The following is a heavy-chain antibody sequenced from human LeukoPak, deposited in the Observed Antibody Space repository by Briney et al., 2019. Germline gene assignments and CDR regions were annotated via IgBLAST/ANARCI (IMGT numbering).Heavy chain of an antibody. CDR2: IKQDGSEK. V-gene: IGHV3-7*03. J-gene: IGHJ4*02. D-gene: IGHD4-11*01. Sequence: GSLRLSCAASGFIFSSSSMSWVRQAPGKGLEWVANIKQDGSEKYYVDSVKGRFTISRDNAKNSLYLQMNSLRAEDTAVYYCASNDEALGVTTGWGQGTLVTVSS. CDR1: GFIFSSSS. CDR3: ASNDEALGVTTG.